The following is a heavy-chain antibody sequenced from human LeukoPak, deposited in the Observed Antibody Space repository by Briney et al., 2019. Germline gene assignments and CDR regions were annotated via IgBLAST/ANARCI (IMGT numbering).Heavy chain of an antibody. CDR1: GGSFSGYY. V-gene: IGHV4-34*01. CDR2: INHSGST. J-gene: IGHJ6*03. D-gene: IGHD2-15*01. Sequence: PSETLSLTCAVYGGSFSGYYWSWIRQPPGKGLEWIGEINHSGSTNYNPSLKSRVTISADTSKNQFSLNLSSVTAADTAVYYCARANSFPAVAATGYYMDVWGKGTTVTISS. CDR3: ARANSFPAVAATGYYMDV.